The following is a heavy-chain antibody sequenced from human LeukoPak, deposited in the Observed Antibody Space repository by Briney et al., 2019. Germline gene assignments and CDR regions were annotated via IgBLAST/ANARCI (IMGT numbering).Heavy chain of an antibody. CDR2: INHSGST. CDR1: GGSFSGYY. CDR3: ARGAAGNIVEDWFDP. Sequence: PSETLSLTCAVYGGSFSGYYWSWIRQPPGKGLEWIGEINHSGSTNYNPSLKSRVTILVDTSKNQFSLKLSSVTAADTAVYYCARGAAGNIVEDWFDPWGQGTLVTVSS. D-gene: IGHD2/OR15-2a*01. J-gene: IGHJ5*02. V-gene: IGHV4-34*01.